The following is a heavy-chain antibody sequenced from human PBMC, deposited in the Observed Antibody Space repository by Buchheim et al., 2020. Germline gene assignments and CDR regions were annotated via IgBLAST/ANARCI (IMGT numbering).Heavy chain of an antibody. CDR3: AKDYYGSGDEYGMDV. CDR2: ISSDGSNK. Sequence: QVQLVESGGGVVQPGRSLRLSCAASGFSFSSYGMHWVRQAPGKGLEWVAVISSDGSNKYYADSVKGRFTISRDKPKNTLYLQMNSLRAEDTAVYYCAKDYYGSGDEYGMDVWGQGTT. J-gene: IGHJ6*02. CDR1: GFSFSSYG. V-gene: IGHV3-30*18. D-gene: IGHD3-10*01.